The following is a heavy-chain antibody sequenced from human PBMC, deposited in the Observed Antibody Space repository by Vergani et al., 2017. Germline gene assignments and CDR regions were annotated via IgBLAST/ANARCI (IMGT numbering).Heavy chain of an antibody. Sequence: QLQLQESGPGLVKPSETLSLTCTVSGVSIGSNSYYWGWIRQPPGKGLEWIGTIYYTGTTYHNEAHKSRLTISVDTSKNQFSLNLNSVTAADTAVYYCTRHGRSGWAGYFQHWGQGTLVTASS. D-gene: IGHD6-19*01. CDR1: GVSIGSNSYY. V-gene: IGHV4-39*01. CDR3: TRHGRSGWAGYFQH. J-gene: IGHJ1*01. CDR2: IYYTGTT.